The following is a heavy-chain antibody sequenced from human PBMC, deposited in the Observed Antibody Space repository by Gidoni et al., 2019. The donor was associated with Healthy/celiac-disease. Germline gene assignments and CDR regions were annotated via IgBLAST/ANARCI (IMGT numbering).Heavy chain of an antibody. CDR3: ARHFNYGSDDISGYYNY. Sequence: YNPSLKSRVTISVDTSKNQFSLKLSSVTAADTAVYYCARHFNYGSDDISGYYNYWGQGTLVTVSS. J-gene: IGHJ4*02. V-gene: IGHV4-39*01. D-gene: IGHD3-22*01.